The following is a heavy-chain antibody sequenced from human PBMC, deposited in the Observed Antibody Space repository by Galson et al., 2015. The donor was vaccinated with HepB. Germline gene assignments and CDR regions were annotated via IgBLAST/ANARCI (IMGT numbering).Heavy chain of an antibody. CDR1: GLIFSYYG. CDR2: ISDDGSNK. CDR3: AKGRRDGCGFGEFDY. D-gene: IGHD5-24*01. J-gene: IGHJ4*02. Sequence: SLRLSCAASGLIFSYYGMHWVRQAPGKGLEWVAVISDDGSNKYYADSVKGRFTISRDNSKNTLYLQMNSLRAEDTAVYYCAKGRRDGCGFGEFDYWGQGTLVTVSS. V-gene: IGHV3-30*18.